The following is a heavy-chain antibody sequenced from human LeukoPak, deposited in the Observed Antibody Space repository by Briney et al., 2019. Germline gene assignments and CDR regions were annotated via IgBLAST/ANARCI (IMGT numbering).Heavy chain of an antibody. CDR1: GYTFTGYY. D-gene: IGHD3-3*01. CDR3: ARPYYDFWSGYSTGAFDI. V-gene: IGHV1-2*02. Sequence: ASVKVSCKGSGYTFTGYYMHWVRQAPGQGLEWMGWINPNSGGTNYAQKFQGRVTMTRDTSISTAYMELSRLRSDDTAVYYCARPYYDFWSGYSTGAFDIWGQGTMVTVSS. CDR2: INPNSGGT. J-gene: IGHJ3*02.